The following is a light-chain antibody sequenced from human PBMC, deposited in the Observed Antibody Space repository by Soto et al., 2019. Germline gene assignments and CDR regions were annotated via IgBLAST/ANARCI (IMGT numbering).Light chain of an antibody. Sequence: EIVLTQSPGTLSLSPGERVTLSCRASQSVRNNYLAWYQQKPGQAPRLLIYDASSRATDIPDRFSGSGSGTDFTLTISRLEPEDFAVYYCQQYGTSLTRPFGQGTKVETK. CDR3: QQYGTSLTRP. CDR1: QSVRNNY. CDR2: DAS. J-gene: IGKJ1*01. V-gene: IGKV3-20*01.